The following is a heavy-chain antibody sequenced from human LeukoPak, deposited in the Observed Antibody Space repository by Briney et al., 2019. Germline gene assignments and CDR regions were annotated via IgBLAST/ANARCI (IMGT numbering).Heavy chain of an antibody. CDR1: GGTFSSYA. D-gene: IGHD4/OR15-4a*01. CDR2: IIPILGIA. V-gene: IGHV1-69*04. Sequence: SVKVSCKASGGTFSSYAISWVRQAPGQGLEWMGRIIPILGIANYAQKFQGRVTMTRDTSTSTVYMELSSLRSEDTAVYYCARDLGAQTMVFFDPWGQGTLVTVSS. CDR3: ARDLGAQTMVFFDP. J-gene: IGHJ5*02.